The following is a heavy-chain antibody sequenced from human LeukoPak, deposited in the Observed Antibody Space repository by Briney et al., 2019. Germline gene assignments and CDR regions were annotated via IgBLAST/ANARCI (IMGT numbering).Heavy chain of an antibody. CDR2: IYTSGST. CDR1: GGSISSYY. Sequence: SETLSLTCTVSGGSISSYYWSWIRQPAGKGLEWIGGIYTSGSTNYNPSLKSRVTISVDKSKNQFSLKLSSVTAADTAVYYCARDKLAYYDFWSGPYYMDVWGKGTTVTVSS. J-gene: IGHJ6*03. CDR3: ARDKLAYYDFWSGPYYMDV. D-gene: IGHD3-3*01. V-gene: IGHV4-4*07.